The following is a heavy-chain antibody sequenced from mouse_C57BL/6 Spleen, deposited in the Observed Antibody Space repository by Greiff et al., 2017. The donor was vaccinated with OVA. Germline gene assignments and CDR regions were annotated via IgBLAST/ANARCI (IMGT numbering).Heavy chain of an antibody. CDR1: GYTFTSYW. CDR2: IDPSDSET. Sequence: QVQLQQPRAELVRPGSSVKLSCKASGYTFTSYWMHWVKQRPIQGLEWIGNIDPSDSETHYNQKFKDKATLTVDKSSSTAYMQLSSLTSEDSAVYYCARSDGSRYFDVWGTGTTVTVSS. D-gene: IGHD2-3*01. J-gene: IGHJ1*03. CDR3: ARSDGSRYFDV. V-gene: IGHV1-52*01.